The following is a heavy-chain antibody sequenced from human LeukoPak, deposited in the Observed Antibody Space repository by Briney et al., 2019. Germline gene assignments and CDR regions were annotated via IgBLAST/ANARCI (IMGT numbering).Heavy chain of an antibody. CDR2: IYTSGST. CDR1: GYSISSGYY. J-gene: IGHJ4*02. CDR3: ARGASNWGLRWYYFDY. V-gene: IGHV4-61*02. Sequence: SETLSLTCTVSGYSISSGYYWGWIRQPAGKGLEWIGRIYTSGSTNYNPSLKSRVTISVDTSKNQFSLKLSSVTAADTAVYYCARGASNWGLRWYYFDYWGQGTLVTVSS. D-gene: IGHD7-27*01.